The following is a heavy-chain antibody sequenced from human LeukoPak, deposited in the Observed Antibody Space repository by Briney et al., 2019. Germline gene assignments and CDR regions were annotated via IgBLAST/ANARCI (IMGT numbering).Heavy chain of an antibody. CDR3: ARARGGNYYGSGSYYTLDY. Sequence: PGGSLRLSCAASGFTFSSYSMNWVRQAPGKGLEWVSSISSSSSYIYYADSVKGRFTISRDNAKNSLYQQMNSLRVEDTAVYYCARARGGNYYGSGSYYTLDYWGQGTLVTVSS. V-gene: IGHV3-21*01. CDR2: ISSSSSYI. J-gene: IGHJ4*02. D-gene: IGHD3-10*01. CDR1: GFTFSSYS.